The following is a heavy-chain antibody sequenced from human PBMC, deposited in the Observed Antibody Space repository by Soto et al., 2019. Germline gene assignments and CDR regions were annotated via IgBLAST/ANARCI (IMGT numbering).Heavy chain of an antibody. V-gene: IGHV4-34*01. Sequence: QVQLQQWGAGLLKPSETLSLTCAVYGGSFSGYYWSWIRQPPGKGLEWIGEINHSGSTNYNPSLKSRVTISVDTSKKQFPLKLISVTAADTAVYYCAIGRNLPKLAPDYWGQGTLVTVSS. CDR1: GGSFSGYY. J-gene: IGHJ4*02. CDR2: INHSGST. CDR3: AIGRNLPKLAPDY. D-gene: IGHD1-7*01.